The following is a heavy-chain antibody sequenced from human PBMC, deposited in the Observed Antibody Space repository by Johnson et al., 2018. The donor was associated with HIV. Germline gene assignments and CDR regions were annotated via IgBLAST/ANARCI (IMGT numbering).Heavy chain of an antibody. V-gene: IGHV3-30-3*01. CDR3: ASPLEAAAGPMDAFDI. J-gene: IGHJ3*02. CDR2: ISYDGRNK. Sequence: VQLVESGGGLVQPGGSLRLSCAASGFTFSSYALHWVRQAPVTGLEWVPVISYDGRNKYYANSGKGLFTLSRDNSKNTLYLQMNSLRAEDTAVYYCASPLEAAAGPMDAFDIWGQGTMVTVSS. CDR1: GFTFSSYA. D-gene: IGHD6-13*01.